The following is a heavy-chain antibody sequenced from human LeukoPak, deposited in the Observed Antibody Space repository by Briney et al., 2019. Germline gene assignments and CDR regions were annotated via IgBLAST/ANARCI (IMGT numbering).Heavy chain of an antibody. Sequence: GRSLRLSCRPSGFTFCDYAMSWVRQAPGKGLEWVGFIRSKTYGGTTEYAASVKGRFTIARDDSRSVAHLQMNSLKTEDTAVYYCSRASRQQLVYFYYYYMDVWGKGTTVAVSS. CDR1: GFTFCDYA. CDR3: SRASRQQLVYFYYYYMDV. J-gene: IGHJ6*03. CDR2: IRSKTYGGTT. D-gene: IGHD6-13*01. V-gene: IGHV3-49*04.